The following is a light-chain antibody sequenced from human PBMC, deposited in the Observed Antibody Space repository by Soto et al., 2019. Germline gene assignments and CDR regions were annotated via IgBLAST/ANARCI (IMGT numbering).Light chain of an antibody. Sequence: EIVMTQSPATLTVSAGERATLSCRASQSAGTNLAWYQQKPGQAPRLLIHGAFTRATGIPARFSGSGSGTEFTLTISSLQSEDFAVYYCQQRNCYVALTFGGGTKVDIK. CDR2: GAF. CDR3: QQRNCYVALT. V-gene: IGKV3-15*01. J-gene: IGKJ4*01. CDR1: QSAGTN.